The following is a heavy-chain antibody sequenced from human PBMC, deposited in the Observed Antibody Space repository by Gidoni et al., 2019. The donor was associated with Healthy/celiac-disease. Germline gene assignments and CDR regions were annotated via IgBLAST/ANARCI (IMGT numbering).Heavy chain of an antibody. CDR2: ISGSGGST. D-gene: IGHD1-26*01. V-gene: IGHV3-23*01. CDR3: AKSDSGSYYGPYYYYYYGMDV. J-gene: IGHJ6*02. Sequence: EVQLLESGGGLVQPGGSLRLSCAASGFTFSSYAMSWVRQAPGKGLEWVSAISGSGGSTYYADSVKGRFTISRDNSKNTLYLQMNSLRAEDTAVYYCAKSDSGSYYGPYYYYYYGMDVWGQGTTVTVSS. CDR1: GFTFSSYA.